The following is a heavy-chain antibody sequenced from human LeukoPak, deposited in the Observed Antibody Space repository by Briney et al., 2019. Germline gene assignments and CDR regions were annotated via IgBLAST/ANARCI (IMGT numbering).Heavy chain of an antibody. V-gene: IGHV3-33*01. D-gene: IGHD6-13*01. CDR1: GFTFSSYG. Sequence: GGSLRLSCAASGFTFSSYGMHWVRQAPGKGLEWVAVIWYDGSNKYYADSVKGRFTISRDNSKNTLYLQMNSLRPEDTAVYYCARDRDSSSWFPHFDYWGQGTLVTVSS. J-gene: IGHJ4*02. CDR3: ARDRDSSSWFPHFDY. CDR2: IWYDGSNK.